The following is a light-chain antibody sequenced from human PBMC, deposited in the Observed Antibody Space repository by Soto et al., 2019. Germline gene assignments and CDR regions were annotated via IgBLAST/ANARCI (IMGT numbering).Light chain of an antibody. CDR3: QVWPTSSDQCV. Sequence: SYELTQPPSVSVAPGQTARITCGGDNIRSESVHWYQQKPGQAPVLVVYDNRDRPSGVPERFSGSNSGNTATMSISGVEAGDEADYYCQVWPTSSDQCVFGGGTKLTVL. CDR2: DNR. J-gene: IGLJ2*01. CDR1: NIRSES. V-gene: IGLV3-21*02.